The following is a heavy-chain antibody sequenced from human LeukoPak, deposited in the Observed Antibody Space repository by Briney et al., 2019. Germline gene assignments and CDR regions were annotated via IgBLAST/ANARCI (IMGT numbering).Heavy chain of an antibody. CDR1: AYTFTSYG. Sequence: ASVKVSSKASAYTFTSYGISWVRQAPAQGLEWMGWISAYNGNTNYAQKLQGRVTMTTDTSTSTPYMELRSLSSDDTAVYSCAREGEPDAFDYCCEGTLVTVSS. V-gene: IGHV1-18*01. CDR3: AREGEPDAFDY. D-gene: IGHD3-16*01. J-gene: IGHJ4*02. CDR2: ISAYNGNT.